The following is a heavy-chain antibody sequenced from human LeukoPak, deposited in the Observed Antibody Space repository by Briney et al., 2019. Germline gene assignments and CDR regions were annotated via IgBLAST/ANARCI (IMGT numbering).Heavy chain of an antibody. CDR1: GFTFTDSY. CDR3: ARGCDHSDYCFDS. J-gene: IGHJ4*02. D-gene: IGHD4-11*01. Sequence: GGSLRLSCAASGFTFTDSYMSWIRQAPGKGLEWVAYISGIGNIIYYGDSLKGRFTISRDNAKNSLYLQMNILRVDDTAVYYCARGCDHSDYCFDSWGQGTLVAVSS. V-gene: IGHV3-11*04. CDR2: ISGIGNII.